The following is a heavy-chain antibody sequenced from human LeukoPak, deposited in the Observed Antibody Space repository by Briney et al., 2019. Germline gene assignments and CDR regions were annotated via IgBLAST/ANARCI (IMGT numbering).Heavy chain of an antibody. Sequence: PSGTLSLTCTVSGGSISSSSYYWGWIRQPPGKGLEWIGSIYYSGSTYYNPSLKSRVTVSVDTSKNQFSLKLSSVTAADTAVYYCARDSMITFGGTHYMDVWGKGTTVTVSS. J-gene: IGHJ6*03. V-gene: IGHV4-39*07. CDR1: GGSISSSSYY. CDR2: IYYSGST. CDR3: ARDSMITFGGTHYMDV. D-gene: IGHD3-16*01.